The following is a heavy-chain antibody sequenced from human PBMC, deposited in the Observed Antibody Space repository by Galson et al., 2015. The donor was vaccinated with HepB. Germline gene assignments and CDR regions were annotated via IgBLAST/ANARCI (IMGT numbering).Heavy chain of an antibody. J-gene: IGHJ6*02. CDR1: GFSFSSYT. CDR2: ISSSSDYI. CDR3: ARDAPLMTTVTTDGYYYYGMDV. V-gene: IGHV3-21*01. Sequence: SLRLSCAGSGFSFSSYTINWVRQAPGEGLEWVSSISSSSDYIYYADSVRGRFTISRDNTRDSLYLHMNSLRAEDTAVYYCARDAPLMTTVTTDGYYYYGMDVWGQGTLVTVSS. D-gene: IGHD4-17*01.